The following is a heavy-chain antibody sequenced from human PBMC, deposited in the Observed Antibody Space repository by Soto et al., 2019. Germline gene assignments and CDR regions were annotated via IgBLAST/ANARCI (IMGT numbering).Heavy chain of an antibody. V-gene: IGHV4-31*03. CDR2: IYYSGST. CDR3: ATSTVEYYDILTGPGVSRFDP. J-gene: IGHJ5*02. CDR1: GGSISSGGYY. D-gene: IGHD3-9*01. Sequence: PSEILSLTCTVSGGSISSGGYYWSWIRQHPGKGLEWIGYIYYSGSTYYNPSLKSRVTISVDTSKNQFSLKLSSVTAADTAVYYCATSTVEYYDILTGPGVSRFDPWGQGTLVTVSS.